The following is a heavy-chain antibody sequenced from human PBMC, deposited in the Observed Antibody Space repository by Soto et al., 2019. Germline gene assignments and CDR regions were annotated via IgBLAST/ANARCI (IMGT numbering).Heavy chain of an antibody. D-gene: IGHD2-8*01. CDR3: AKDQEDIVLMVYAVTDY. CDR2: ISGSGGST. V-gene: IGHV3-23*01. CDR1: GFTFSSYA. Sequence: VQLLESGGGLVQPGGSLRLSCAASGFTFSSYAMSWVRQAPGKGLEWVSAISGSGGSTYYADSVKGRFTISRDNSKNTLYLQMNSLRAEDTAVYYCAKDQEDIVLMVYAVTDYWGQGTLVTVSS. J-gene: IGHJ4*02.